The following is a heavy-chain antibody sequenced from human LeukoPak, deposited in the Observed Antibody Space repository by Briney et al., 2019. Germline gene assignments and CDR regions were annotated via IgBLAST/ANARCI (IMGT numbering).Heavy chain of an antibody. CDR3: ARDHSGYSGYVLHYNWFDP. D-gene: IGHD5-12*01. V-gene: IGHV1-46*01. CDR2: INPSGGST. J-gene: IGHJ5*02. Sequence: ASVTVSCKASGYTFTSYYMHWVRQAPGQGLEWMGIINPSGGSTSYAQKFQGRVTMTRGTSTSTVYMELSSLRSEDTAVYYCARDHSGYSGYVLHYNWFDPWGQGTLVTVSS. CDR1: GYTFTSYY.